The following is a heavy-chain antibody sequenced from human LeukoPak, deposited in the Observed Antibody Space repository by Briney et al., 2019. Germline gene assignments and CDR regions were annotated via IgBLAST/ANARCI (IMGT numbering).Heavy chain of an antibody. J-gene: IGHJ4*02. V-gene: IGHV4-39*07. CDR1: GGSISSSSYY. CDR3: ARGGPGYSSSWYDY. D-gene: IGHD6-13*01. CDR2: IYYSGST. Sequence: SETLSLTCTVSGGSISSSSYYWGWIRQPPGKGLEWIGTIYYSGSTYYNPSLKSRVTISVDTSKNQFSLKLSSVTAADTAVYYCARGGPGYSSSWYDYWGQGTLVAVSS.